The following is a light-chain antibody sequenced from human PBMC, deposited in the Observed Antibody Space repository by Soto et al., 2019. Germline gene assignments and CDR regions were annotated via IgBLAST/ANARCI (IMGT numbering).Light chain of an antibody. V-gene: IGKV4-1*01. Sequence: DIVMTQSPDSLAVSLGERATINCKSSQSVLYSSNNKDYLAWYQQKTGHTPNLLIYRASTRESGVPDRFSGSGSGTDFTLTISSLQAEDVAVYYCQQYYSTPHTFGQGTRLQIK. CDR3: QQYYSTPHT. CDR2: RAS. J-gene: IGKJ2*01. CDR1: QSVLYSSNNKDY.